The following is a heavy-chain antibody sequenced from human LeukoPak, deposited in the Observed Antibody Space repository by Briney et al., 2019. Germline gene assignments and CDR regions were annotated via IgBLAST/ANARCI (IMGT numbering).Heavy chain of an antibody. V-gene: IGHV3-7*01. CDR2: IKYDGNEV. CDR3: ARPSHSSGCFFDQ. J-gene: IGHJ4*02. D-gene: IGHD3-10*01. CDR1: GFTFDIHW. Sequence: GGSLRLSCTASGFTFDIHWMSWVRQAPGKGPEWVANIKYDGNEVYYVDSVKGRFSISRDNAKNSVYLQMNSLRVEDTAMYYCARPSHSSGCFFDQWGQGSLVTVS.